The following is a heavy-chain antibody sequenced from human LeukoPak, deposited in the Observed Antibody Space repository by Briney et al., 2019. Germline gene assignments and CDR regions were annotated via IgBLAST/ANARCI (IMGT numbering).Heavy chain of an antibody. CDR2: IYSGGST. J-gene: IGHJ4*02. CDR1: GFIVSSNY. Sequence: GGSLRLSCAASGFIVSSNYMSWVRQAPGKGLEWVSAIYSGGSTYYADSVKGRFTISRDNSKNTLYLQMNSLRAEDTAVYYCAPIAIRSGYWGQGTLVTVSS. D-gene: IGHD3-9*01. V-gene: IGHV3-66*01. CDR3: APIAIRSGY.